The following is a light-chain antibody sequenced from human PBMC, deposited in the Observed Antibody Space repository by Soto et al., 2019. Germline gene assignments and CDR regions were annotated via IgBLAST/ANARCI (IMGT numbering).Light chain of an antibody. J-gene: IGLJ1*01. V-gene: IGLV2-23*02. CDR2: EVT. CDR1: SRDVGRYNL. CDR3: CSFVGGNTYV. Sequence: QSALTQPASVSGSPGQSITISCTGTSRDVGRYNLVSWYQQHPGKAPKLMIYEVTKRPSGVSHRFSGSKSGTTASLTISGLQAEDEADYYCCSFVGGNTYVFGTGTKLTVL.